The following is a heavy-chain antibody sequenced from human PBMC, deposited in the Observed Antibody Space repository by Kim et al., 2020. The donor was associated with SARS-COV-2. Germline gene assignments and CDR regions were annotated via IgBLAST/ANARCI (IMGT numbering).Heavy chain of an antibody. J-gene: IGHJ4*02. V-gene: IGHV4-39*01. CDR1: GCSISSSRYY. Sequence: SETLSLTCTVSGCSISSSRYYWGWIRQPPGKGLEWIGSIYYSGSTYYNPSHKSRVTISVDTSKNQFFLKLSSVTAADTAVYYCARHPRNVWFGELFSYFDYWGQGTLVTVS. D-gene: IGHD3-10*01. CDR3: ARHPRNVWFGELFSYFDY. CDR2: IYYSGST.